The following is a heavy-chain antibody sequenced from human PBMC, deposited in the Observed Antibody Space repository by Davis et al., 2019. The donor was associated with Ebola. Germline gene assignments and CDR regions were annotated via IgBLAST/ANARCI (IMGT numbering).Heavy chain of an antibody. J-gene: IGHJ4*02. Sequence: GESLKISCQASGYTFTSYWIGWVRQMPGKGLEWMGLIYPSDSDTVYSPSFQGQVNISVDKSITTAYLQWNSLKASDTAMYYCARTVDSWYSSSSEFDYWGLGTLVTVSS. D-gene: IGHD6-6*01. CDR1: GYTFTSYW. CDR3: ARTVDSWYSSSSEFDY. V-gene: IGHV5-51*01. CDR2: IYPSDSDT.